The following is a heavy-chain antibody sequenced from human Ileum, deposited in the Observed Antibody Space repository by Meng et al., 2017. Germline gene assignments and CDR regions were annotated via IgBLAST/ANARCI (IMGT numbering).Heavy chain of an antibody. CDR3: ARGDSYGYVGIDY. D-gene: IGHD5-18*01. CDR2: INTNTGNP. CDR1: GYTLTSYA. J-gene: IGHJ4*02. Sequence: QVHPVLFGAEVKKPGAAGKVSCKASGYTLTSYAINWVRQAPGQGLEWMGWINTNTGNPTYAQGFTGRFVFSLDTSVSTAYLQISSLKAEDTAVYYCARGDSYGYVGIDYWGQGTLVTVSS. V-gene: IGHV7-4-1*02.